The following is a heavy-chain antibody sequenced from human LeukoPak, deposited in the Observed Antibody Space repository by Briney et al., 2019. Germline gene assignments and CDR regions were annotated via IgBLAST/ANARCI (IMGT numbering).Heavy chain of an antibody. Sequence: ASVKVSCKASGYTFTSHYMHWVRQAPGQGLEWMGIINPSGGSTSYAQKFQGRVTMTRDTSTSTVYMELSSLRSEDTAVYYCAVVVVAATLDYWGQGTLVTVSS. CDR3: AVVVVAATLDY. CDR2: INPSGGST. J-gene: IGHJ4*02. CDR1: GYTFTSHY. D-gene: IGHD2-15*01. V-gene: IGHV1-46*01.